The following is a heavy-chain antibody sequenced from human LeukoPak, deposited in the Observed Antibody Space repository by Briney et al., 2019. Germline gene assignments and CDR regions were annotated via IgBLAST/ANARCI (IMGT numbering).Heavy chain of an antibody. CDR2: ISFDGTNR. J-gene: IGHJ4*02. CDR1: GLTFTNYA. Sequence: GGSLRLSCAVSGLTFTNYAMHWVRQAPGKGLEWVALISFDGTNRYQTESVKGRSMGRFTISRDNSRNTLYLQMYSLRVEDTAVYYCARDGLRRFLEWLFPPDYWGQGTLVTVSS. V-gene: IGHV3-30-3*01. CDR3: ARDGLRRFLEWLFPPDY. D-gene: IGHD3-3*01.